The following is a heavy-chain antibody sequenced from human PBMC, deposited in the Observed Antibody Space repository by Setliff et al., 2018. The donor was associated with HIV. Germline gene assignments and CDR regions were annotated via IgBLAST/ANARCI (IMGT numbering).Heavy chain of an antibody. V-gene: IGHV1-69*02. CDR3: VRGVQSPPHYSYYYMDV. J-gene: IGHJ6*03. Sequence: SVKVSCKASGGAFISHTFTWVRQAPGQGLEWMGRIIPILGVANYAQRFQGKVTITADKSTSTAYMELTSLRFDDTAMYYCVRGVQSPPHYSYYYMDVWGEGTMVTVS. CDR2: IIPILGVA. D-gene: IGHD3-3*01. CDR1: GGAFISHT.